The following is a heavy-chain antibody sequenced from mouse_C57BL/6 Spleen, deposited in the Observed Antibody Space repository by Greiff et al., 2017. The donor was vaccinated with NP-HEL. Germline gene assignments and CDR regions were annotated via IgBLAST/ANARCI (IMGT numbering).Heavy chain of an antibody. CDR2: ISSGGDYI. V-gene: IGHV5-9-1*02. CDR1: GFTFSSYA. Sequence: DVHLVESGEGLVKPGGSLKLSCAASGFTFSSYAMSWVRQTPEKRLEWVAYISSGGDYIYYADTVKGRFTISRDNARNTLYLQMSSLKSEDTAMYYCTRVDGYYEGFAYWGQGTLVTVSA. CDR3: TRVDGYYEGFAY. J-gene: IGHJ3*01. D-gene: IGHD2-3*01.